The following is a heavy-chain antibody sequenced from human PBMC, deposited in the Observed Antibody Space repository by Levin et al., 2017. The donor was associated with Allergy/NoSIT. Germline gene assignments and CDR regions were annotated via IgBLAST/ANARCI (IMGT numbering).Heavy chain of an antibody. Sequence: GGSLRLSCEASGFSFGDYYMTWIRQAPGKGLEWISYISNNGDRVFYADAVKDRFTVSRDNAKSTLSLQIHRLTGDDTAVYYCARWSGWFLDHWRQGTLATVS. CDR3: ARWSGWFLDH. D-gene: IGHD6-19*01. CDR1: GFSFGDYY. V-gene: IGHV3-11*01. CDR2: ISNNGDRV. J-gene: IGHJ4*02.